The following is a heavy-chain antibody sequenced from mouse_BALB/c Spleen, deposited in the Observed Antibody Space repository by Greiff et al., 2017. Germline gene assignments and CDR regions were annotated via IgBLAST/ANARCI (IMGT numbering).Heavy chain of an antibody. D-gene: IGHD2-3*01. CDR3: ARRDGYTLGAY. CDR2: ISNGGGST. V-gene: IGHV5-12-2*01. CDR1: GFTFSSYT. Sequence: DVKLVESGGGLVQPGGSLKLSCAASGFTFSSYTMSWVRQTPEKRLEWVASISNGGGSTYYPDTVKGRFTISRDTAKNTLYLQKSSLKSEDTAMYYCARRDGYTLGAYWGQGTLVTVSA. J-gene: IGHJ3*01.